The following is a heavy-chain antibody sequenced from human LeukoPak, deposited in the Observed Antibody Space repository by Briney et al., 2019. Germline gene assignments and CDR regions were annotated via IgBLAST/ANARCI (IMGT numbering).Heavy chain of an antibody. CDR3: AREYYGDLRY. CDR1: GFTFSSYE. J-gene: IGHJ4*02. CDR2: ISSSGSTI. V-gene: IGHV3-48*03. D-gene: IGHD4-17*01. Sequence: PGGSLRLSCAASGFTFSSYEMNWVRQAPGKGLEWVSYISSSGSTIYYADSVKGRFTISRDNAKNSLYLRMNSLRAEDTAVYYCAREYYGDLRYWGQGTLVTVSS.